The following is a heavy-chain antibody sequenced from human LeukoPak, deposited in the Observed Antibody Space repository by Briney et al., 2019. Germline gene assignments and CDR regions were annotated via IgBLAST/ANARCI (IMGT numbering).Heavy chain of an antibody. J-gene: IGHJ4*02. V-gene: IGHV3-15*01. CDR1: GFTFNTAW. D-gene: IGHD3-10*01. CDR2: IKTKTDGGTA. Sequence: GGSLRLSCAASGFTFNTAWMSWVRQAPGKGLEWVGRIKTKTDGGTAEYAAPVKGRFTISRDDSKNTLYLQMDSLKTADTAVYHCATGGHYFGAWGQGSLVTVSA. CDR3: ATGGHYFGA.